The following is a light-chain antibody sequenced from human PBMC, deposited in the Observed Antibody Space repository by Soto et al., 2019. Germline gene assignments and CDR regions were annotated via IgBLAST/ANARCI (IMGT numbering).Light chain of an antibody. Sequence: EIVLTQSSGTLSLSPGERATLSCRASQSVSRSYLAWYQQKPGQAPRLPIYGASIRATGIPDRFSGSGSGTDFTLTINRLEPEDFAVYYCQQYGSSPPWTFGQGTKVEIK. V-gene: IGKV3-20*01. CDR3: QQYGSSPPWT. CDR2: GAS. CDR1: QSVSRSY. J-gene: IGKJ1*01.